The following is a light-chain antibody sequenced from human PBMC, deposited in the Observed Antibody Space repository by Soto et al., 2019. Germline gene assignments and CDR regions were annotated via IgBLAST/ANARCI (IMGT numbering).Light chain of an antibody. J-gene: IGKJ5*01. CDR1: QTVISTH. Sequence: EIILTQSPGTLSLSPGEGATLSCKASQTVISTHLAWYQQKPGQAPRLLIYATSNRGTGIPDRFSGSGSGSDFTLTIDRLEPEDFAVYCCQQYDSSSVTCGQGTRLDLK. V-gene: IGKV3-20*01. CDR3: QQYDSSSVT. CDR2: ATS.